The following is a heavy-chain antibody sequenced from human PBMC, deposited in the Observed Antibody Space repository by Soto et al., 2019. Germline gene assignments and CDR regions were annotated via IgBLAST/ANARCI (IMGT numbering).Heavy chain of an antibody. J-gene: IGHJ4*02. V-gene: IGHV1-18*01. CDR1: GYTFTSYG. Sequence: ASVNVSCKASGYTFTSYGISWVRQAPGQGLEWMGWISAYNGNTNYAQKLQGRVTMTTDTSTSTAYMELRSLRSDDTAVYYCARDTRGRGDGGAIEYYFDYWGQGTLVTVSS. D-gene: IGHD1-26*01. CDR3: ARDTRGRGDGGAIEYYFDY. CDR2: ISAYNGNT.